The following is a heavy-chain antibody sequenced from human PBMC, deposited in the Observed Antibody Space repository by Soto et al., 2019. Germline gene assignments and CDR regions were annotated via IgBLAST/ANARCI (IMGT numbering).Heavy chain of an antibody. CDR2: IDYSGST. J-gene: IGHJ5*02. CDR1: GGSISTGSYY. V-gene: IGHV4-39*07. Sequence: PSETLSLTCSVPGGSISTGSYYWGWIRQPPGKGLEWIGIIDYSGSTYYNPSLRSRVTMSVDTSRNQLLLQLNSVTAADTAVYYCARESAGSGKNNWFDPWGQGTLVTVSS. D-gene: IGHD3-10*01. CDR3: ARESAGSGKNNWFDP.